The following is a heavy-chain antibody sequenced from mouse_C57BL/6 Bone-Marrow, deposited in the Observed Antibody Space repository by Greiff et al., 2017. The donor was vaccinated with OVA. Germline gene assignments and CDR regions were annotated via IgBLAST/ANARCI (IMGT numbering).Heavy chain of an antibody. CDR1: GYTFTDYY. V-gene: IGHV1-19*01. Sequence: EVQLVESGPVLVKPGASVKMSCKASGYTFTDYYMNWVKQSHGKSLEWIGVINPYNGGTSYNQKFKGKATLTVDKSSSTAYMELNSLTSEDSAVYYCASHYGSSPFAYWGQGTLVTVSA. CDR2: INPYNGGT. J-gene: IGHJ3*01. CDR3: ASHYGSSPFAY. D-gene: IGHD1-1*01.